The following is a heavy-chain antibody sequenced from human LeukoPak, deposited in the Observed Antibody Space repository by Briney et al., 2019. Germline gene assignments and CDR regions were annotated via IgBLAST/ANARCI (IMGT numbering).Heavy chain of an antibody. CDR2: IYYSGST. D-gene: IGHD4-11*01. J-gene: IGHJ4*01. CDR1: GGSISSSSYY. Sequence: SETLPLTCTVSGGSISSSSYYWGWIRQPPGKGLEWIGSIYYSGSTYYNPSLKSRVTISADTSKNQFSLKLSSVTAADTAVYYCARQVYNNYHAQDFDYWGQEPWSPSPQ. CDR3: ARQVYNNYHAQDFDY. V-gene: IGHV4-39*01.